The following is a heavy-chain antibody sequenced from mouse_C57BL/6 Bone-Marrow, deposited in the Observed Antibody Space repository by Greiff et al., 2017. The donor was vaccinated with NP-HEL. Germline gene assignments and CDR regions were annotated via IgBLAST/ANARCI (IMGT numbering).Heavy chain of an antibody. Sequence: VQLQQSGAELVRPGASVKLSCTASGFNIKDDYMHWVKQRPEQGLEWIGWIDPENGDTEYASKFQGKAIITADTSSNTAYLQLSSLTSEDTAVYYCTTRFPFDYWGQGTTLTVSS. CDR1: GFNIKDDY. CDR2: IDPENGDT. J-gene: IGHJ2*01. V-gene: IGHV14-4*01. CDR3: TTRFPFDY.